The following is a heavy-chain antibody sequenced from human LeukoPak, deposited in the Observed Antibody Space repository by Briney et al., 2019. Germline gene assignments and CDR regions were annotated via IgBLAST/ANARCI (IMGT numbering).Heavy chain of an antibody. CDR2: INHNGNVN. V-gene: IGHV3-7*03. Sequence: GSLRLSCAASGFTFSSYWMNWGGQAPGKGLEWVASINHNGNVNYYVDSVKGRFTISRDNAKNSLYLQMSNLRAEDTAVYFCARGGGLDVWGQGATVTVSS. J-gene: IGHJ6*02. D-gene: IGHD3-16*01. CDR1: GFTFSSYW. CDR3: ARGGGLDV.